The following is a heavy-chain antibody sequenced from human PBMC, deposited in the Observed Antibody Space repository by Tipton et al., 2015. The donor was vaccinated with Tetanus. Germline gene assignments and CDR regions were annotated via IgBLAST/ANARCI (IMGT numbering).Heavy chain of an antibody. CDR2: IFHSGSP. J-gene: IGHJ4*02. CDR3: ARERSVFNAGPLDV. D-gene: IGHD3-3*01. Sequence: TLSLTCDVSGASISSAAWTWIRQPSGKGLEWIGHIFHSGSPNYNPSLKSRVSMSVDKSRKEVSLKLQSVTAADTAVYFCARERSVFNAGPLDVWGPGILVIVSS. V-gene: IGHV4-30-2*01. CDR1: GASISSAA.